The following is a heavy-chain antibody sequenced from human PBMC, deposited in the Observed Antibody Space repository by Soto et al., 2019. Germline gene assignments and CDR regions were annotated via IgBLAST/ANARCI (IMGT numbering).Heavy chain of an antibody. Sequence: SVKVSCKASGGTFSRYAISWVRQAPGQGLEWMGGIIPVFGKANYAEKFQGRVTITADESTSTGYMELRSLTAEDTAVYYCARDGALYDSSAYYYVYWGQGTLVTVSS. J-gene: IGHJ4*02. D-gene: IGHD3-22*01. CDR1: GGTFSRYA. CDR3: ARDGALYDSSAYYYVY. V-gene: IGHV1-69*13. CDR2: IIPVFGKA.